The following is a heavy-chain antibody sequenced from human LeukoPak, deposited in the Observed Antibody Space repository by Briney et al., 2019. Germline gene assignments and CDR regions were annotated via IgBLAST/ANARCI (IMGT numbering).Heavy chain of an antibody. CDR1: GFTFSSYE. CDR3: SRENGGDTAMVY. J-gene: IGHJ4*02. V-gene: IGHV3-48*03. D-gene: IGHD5-18*01. CDR2: ISSSGSTI. Sequence: GGSLRLSCAASGFTFSSYEMNWVRQAPGKGLEWVSYISSSGSTIYYADSVKGRFTISRDNAKNSLYLQMNSLRAEDTAVYYCSRENGGDTAMVYWGQGTLVTVSS.